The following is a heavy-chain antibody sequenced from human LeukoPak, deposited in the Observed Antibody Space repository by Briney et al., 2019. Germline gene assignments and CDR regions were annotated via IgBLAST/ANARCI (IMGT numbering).Heavy chain of an antibody. CDR2: IIPMSGTV. V-gene: IGHV1-69*06. D-gene: IGHD6-6*01. CDR3: ASRGVAAPTPTDYYYYYMDV. CDR1: GGTFSTFG. J-gene: IGHJ6*03. Sequence: GASVKVSCKASGGTFSTFGISWVRQAPGQGLEWMGGIIPMSGTVNNAQKFQGRVTITADKSTSTAYMELSSLRSEDTAVYYCASRGVAAPTPTDYYYYYMDVWGKGTTVTVSS.